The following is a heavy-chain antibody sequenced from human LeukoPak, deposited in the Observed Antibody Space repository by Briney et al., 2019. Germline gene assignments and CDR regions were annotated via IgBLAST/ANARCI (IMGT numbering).Heavy chain of an antibody. D-gene: IGHD1-26*01. CDR1: GGSISSYF. CDR2: IYYSGST. CDR3: ARHLLHGAIDY. J-gene: IGHJ4*02. V-gene: IGHV4-59*08. Sequence: SETLSLTCTVSGGSISSYFWSWFRQPPGTGLEWIGYIYYSGSTNYNPSLKSRVTISVDTSKNQFSLKLSSVTAADTAVYYCARHLLHGAIDYWGQGTLVTVSS.